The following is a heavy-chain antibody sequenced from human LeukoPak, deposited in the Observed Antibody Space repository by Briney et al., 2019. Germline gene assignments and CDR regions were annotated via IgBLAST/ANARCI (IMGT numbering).Heavy chain of an antibody. J-gene: IGHJ6*02. Sequence: ASVKVSCKASGYTFTIYVISWVRQAPGQGLEWMGWISTYNGNTNYAQKLQGRVTMTTDTSTSTAYMELRSLRSDDTAVYYCARARASSGWYGDDYYYYYGMDVWGQGTTVTVSS. D-gene: IGHD6-19*01. CDR3: ARARASSGWYGDDYYYYYGMDV. CDR1: GYTFTIYV. V-gene: IGHV1-18*01. CDR2: ISTYNGNT.